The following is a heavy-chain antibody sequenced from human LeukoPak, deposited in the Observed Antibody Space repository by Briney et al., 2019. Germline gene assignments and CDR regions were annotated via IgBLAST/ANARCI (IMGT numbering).Heavy chain of an antibody. CDR3: ARRSRGLRFLEWLSDDY. CDR2: IYPSDSDT. J-gene: IGHJ4*02. V-gene: IGHV5-51*01. CDR1: GYTFTNYW. D-gene: IGHD3-3*01. Sequence: GESLKISCQGSGYTFTNYWIGWVRQMPGKCLEWMGIIYPSDSDTIYNPSFQGQVTISVDKSTNTAYLQWSSLKASDTAMYYCARRSRGLRFLEWLSDDYWGQGTLVTVSS.